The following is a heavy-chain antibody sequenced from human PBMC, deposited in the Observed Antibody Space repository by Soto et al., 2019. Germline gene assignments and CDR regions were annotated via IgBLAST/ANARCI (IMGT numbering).Heavy chain of an antibody. V-gene: IGHV6-1*01. J-gene: IGHJ3*01. Sequence: QVQLQQSGPGLVTSSQTLSLTCAISGDSVSSKSAAWNWIRQSPSRGLEWLGRTYYRSKWYNDYAVSVKSRITINPDTSKNQFSLQLNSVTPEDTAVYYCARVPNPFRLKIGYEDAFGFWGQGTMVTVSS. CDR3: ARVPNPFRLKIGYEDAFGF. CDR2: TYYRSKWYN. CDR1: GDSVSSKSAA. D-gene: IGHD5-12*01.